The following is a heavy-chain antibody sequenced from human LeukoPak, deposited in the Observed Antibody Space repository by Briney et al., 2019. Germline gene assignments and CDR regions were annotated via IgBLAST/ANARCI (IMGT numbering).Heavy chain of an antibody. CDR1: GGTFSSYA. V-gene: IGHV1-69*05. CDR2: IIPIFGTA. CDR3: ARALDYYDSSGYYFPPYYYYYYYMDV. D-gene: IGHD3-22*01. Sequence: GSSVKVSCKXSGGTFSSYAISWVRQTPGQGLEWMGGIIPIFGTANYAQKFQGRVTITTDESTSTAYMELSSLRSEDTAVYYCARALDYYDSSGYYFPPYYYYYYYMDVWGKGTTVTVSS. J-gene: IGHJ6*03.